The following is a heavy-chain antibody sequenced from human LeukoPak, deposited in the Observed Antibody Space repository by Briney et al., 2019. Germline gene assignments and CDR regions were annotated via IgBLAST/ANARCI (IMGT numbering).Heavy chain of an antibody. V-gene: IGHV4-4*07. J-gene: IGHJ4*02. D-gene: IGHD2-21*01. CDR1: GRPITNHH. Sequence: KPSETLSLTCTASGRPITNHHTNPTPHTPPKQHHTTGRIYMSGSTNYNPSLKSRPTTSVDTSNNQFSLKLSSVTAADTAVYYCARHVVADWGSFDYSGQGTLVTVS. CDR3: ARHVVADWGSFDY. CDR2: IYMSGST.